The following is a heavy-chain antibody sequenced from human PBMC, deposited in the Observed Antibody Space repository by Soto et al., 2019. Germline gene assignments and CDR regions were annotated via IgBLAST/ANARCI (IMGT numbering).Heavy chain of an antibody. Sequence: EVQLVESGGGLVQPGGSLRLSCAASGFTFSSYWMHWVRQAPGKGLVWVSRINSDGSSTSYADSVKGRFTISRDNAKNKLYLQMISLGAEDTALYYCARDHVVSRNWFDPWGQGTLVTVSS. J-gene: IGHJ5*02. V-gene: IGHV3-74*01. CDR1: GFTFSSYW. CDR3: ARDHVVSRNWFDP. CDR2: INSDGSST. D-gene: IGHD2-21*01.